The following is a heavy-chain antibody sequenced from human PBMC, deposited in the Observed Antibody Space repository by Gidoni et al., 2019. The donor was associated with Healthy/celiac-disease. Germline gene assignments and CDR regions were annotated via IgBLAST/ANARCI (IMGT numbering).Heavy chain of an antibody. J-gene: IGHJ1*01. CDR2: INSDGSST. CDR1: GFTFSSYW. Sequence: EVQLVESGGGLVQPGGSLRLSCSASGFTFSSYWMHWVRQAPGKGLVWVSRINSDGSSTSYADSVKGRFTISRDNAKNTLYLQMNSLRAEDTAVYYCARDLDTAMVTGPHEFQHWGQGTLVTVSS. CDR3: ARDLDTAMVTGPHEFQH. V-gene: IGHV3-74*01. D-gene: IGHD5-18*01.